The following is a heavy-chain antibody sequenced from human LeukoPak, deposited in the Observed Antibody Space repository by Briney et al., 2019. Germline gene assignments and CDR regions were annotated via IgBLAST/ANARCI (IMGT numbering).Heavy chain of an antibody. J-gene: IGHJ4*02. Sequence: SETLSLTCAVSGGSISSSNWWSWVRQPPGKGLEWIGEIYHSGNTNYNPSLKSRVTISVDKSKNQFSLKLSSVTAADTAVYYCAGRLSEAGTGGSPQSYWGQGTLVTVSS. CDR3: AGRLSEAGTGGSPQSY. D-gene: IGHD1-14*01. CDR1: GGSISSSNW. V-gene: IGHV4-4*02. CDR2: IYHSGNT.